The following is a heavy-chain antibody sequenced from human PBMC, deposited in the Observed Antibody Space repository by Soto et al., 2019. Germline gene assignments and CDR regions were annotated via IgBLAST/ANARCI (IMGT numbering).Heavy chain of an antibody. CDR2: IYPGDSDT. CDR3: ARWDCISTSCYAGRFDP. CDR1: GYSFTSYW. Sequence: PGESLKISCKGSGYSFTSYWIGWVRQMPGKGLEWMGIIYPGDSDTRYSPSFQGQVTISADKSISTAYLQWSSLKASDTAMYYCARWDCISTSCYAGRFDPWGQGTLVTVSS. V-gene: IGHV5-51*01. J-gene: IGHJ5*02. D-gene: IGHD2-2*01.